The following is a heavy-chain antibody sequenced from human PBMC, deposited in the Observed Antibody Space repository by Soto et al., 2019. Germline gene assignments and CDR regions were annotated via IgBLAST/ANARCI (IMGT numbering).Heavy chain of an antibody. J-gene: IGHJ4*02. CDR3: ATTLPTSSPGILDY. V-gene: IGHV1-69*02. CDR2: VIPILDIA. D-gene: IGHD6-6*01. Sequence: VQLVQSGAEVKKPGSSVKVSCKASGGTFSSYTISWVRQAPGQGLEWMGRVIPILDIAHYAQKFQGRVTITADKSSGTAYMELSSLRSQDTAVYYCATTLPTSSPGILDYWSQGTLVTVSS. CDR1: GGTFSSYT.